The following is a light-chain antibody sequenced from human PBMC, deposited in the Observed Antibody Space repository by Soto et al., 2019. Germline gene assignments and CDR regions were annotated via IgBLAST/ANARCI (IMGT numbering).Light chain of an antibody. V-gene: IGLV2-8*01. CDR3: CSYTGNNTRV. CDR2: EVT. Sequence: QSALTQPPSASGSPGQAVTIACVGTSSDVGGYNYVSGYQQHPGKAPKRIIYEVTKRPSGVPDRFSASKSGNTASLTVSGLQAEDEADYYCCSYTGNNTRVFGGGTKLTVL. J-gene: IGLJ3*02. CDR1: SSDVGGYNY.